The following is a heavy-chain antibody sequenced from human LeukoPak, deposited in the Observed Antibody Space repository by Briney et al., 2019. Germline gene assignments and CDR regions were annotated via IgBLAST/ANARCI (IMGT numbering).Heavy chain of an antibody. CDR1: GFTFSNAW. CDR2: IKSKTDGGTT. V-gene: IGHV3-15*01. Sequence: PGGSLRLSCAASGFTFSNAWMSWVRQAPGKGLEWVGRIKSKTDGGTTDYAAPVKGRFTISRDDSKNTLYLQMNSLKTEDTAVYYCFATLAAAFWFDPWGQGTLVTVSS. CDR3: FATLAAAFWFDP. D-gene: IGHD6-13*01. J-gene: IGHJ5*02.